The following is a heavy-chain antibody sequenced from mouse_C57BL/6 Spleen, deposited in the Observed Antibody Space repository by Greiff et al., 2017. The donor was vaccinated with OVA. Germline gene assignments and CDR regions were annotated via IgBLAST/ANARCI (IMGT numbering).Heavy chain of an antibody. Sequence: EVHLVESGGGLVKPGGSLKLSCAASGFTFSDYGMHWVRQAPEKGLEWVAYISSGSSTIYYADTVKGRFTISRDNAKNTLFLQMTSLRSEDTAMYYCARKPITTVASWGFAYWGQGTLVTVSA. CDR3: ARKPITTVASWGFAY. V-gene: IGHV5-17*01. J-gene: IGHJ3*01. D-gene: IGHD1-1*01. CDR2: ISSGSSTI. CDR1: GFTFSDYG.